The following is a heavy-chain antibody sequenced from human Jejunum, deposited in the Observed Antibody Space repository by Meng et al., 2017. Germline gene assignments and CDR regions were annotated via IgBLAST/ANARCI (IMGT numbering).Heavy chain of an antibody. J-gene: IGHJ3*02. CDR3: ATGRNPGTGNAFDI. CDR2: ISHSGST. Sequence: SETLSLTCAVSGDSISNSHWWNWVRQPPGKGLEWIGEISHSGSTNYIPSLKSRATISVDKSKNHFSLELRSVTAADTAVYYCATGRNPGTGNAFDIWGQGTTVTVSS. V-gene: IGHV4-4*02. D-gene: IGHD6-13*01. CDR1: GDSISNSHW.